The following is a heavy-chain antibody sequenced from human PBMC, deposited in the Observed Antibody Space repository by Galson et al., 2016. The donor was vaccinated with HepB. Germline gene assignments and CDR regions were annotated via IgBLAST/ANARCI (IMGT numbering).Heavy chain of an antibody. J-gene: IGHJ6*02. CDR2: IYGGVFT. CDR3: ARDLRYCSGGGCSPYCYGMDV. CDR1: GFTFSNYG. Sequence: SLRLSCAVSGFTFSNYGMYWVRQAPGKGLEWVSLIYGGVFTYSADSVKGRFTISRDNSKNTLYLQMNSLRAEDTAVYFCARDLRYCSGGGCSPYCYGMDVWGQGTTVTVSS. D-gene: IGHD2-15*01. V-gene: IGHV3-NL1*01.